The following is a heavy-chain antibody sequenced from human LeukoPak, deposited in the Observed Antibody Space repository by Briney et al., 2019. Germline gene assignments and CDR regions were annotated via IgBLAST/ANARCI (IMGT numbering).Heavy chain of an antibody. CDR2: ISSSSSDI. D-gene: IGHD3-22*01. CDR1: GFTFSSYT. J-gene: IGHJ3*02. Sequence: PGGSLRLSCAASGFTFSSYTTNWVRQAPGKGLEWVSSISSSSSDIYYADAVKGRFTISRDNAKNSLFLQMNSLRAEDTAVYYCAKCNNMIVVFTCAFDIWGQGTMVTVSS. CDR3: AKCNNMIVVFTCAFDI. V-gene: IGHV3-21*01.